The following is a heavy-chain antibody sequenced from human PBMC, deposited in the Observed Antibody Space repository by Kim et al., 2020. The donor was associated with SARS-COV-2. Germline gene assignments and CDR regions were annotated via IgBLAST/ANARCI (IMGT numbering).Heavy chain of an antibody. Sequence: GGSLRLSCAASGFTFTDYYMSWIRQAPGKGLEWLSYISGSTGYTNYADSVKGRFIISRDNAKNSLYLQLNSLRAEDSAVYYCARVGYGSISAYYFDYWG. J-gene: IGHJ4*01. V-gene: IGHV3-11*05. D-gene: IGHD5-12*01. CDR2: ISGSTGYT. CDR1: GFTFTDYY. CDR3: ARVGYGSISAYYFDY.